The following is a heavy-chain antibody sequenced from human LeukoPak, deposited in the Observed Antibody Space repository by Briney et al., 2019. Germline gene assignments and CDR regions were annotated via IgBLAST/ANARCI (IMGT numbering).Heavy chain of an antibody. V-gene: IGHV3-23*01. D-gene: IGHD3-22*01. CDR1: GFTFSSYA. CDR2: ISGSGGTT. Sequence: GGSLRLSCAASGFTFSSYAMSWVRQAPGEGLEWVSGISGSGGTTYHADSVKGRFTISGDNSKNTLYLQMNSLRAEDTAVYYCARRPGHYDRNGYYYVYWGQGTLVTVSS. CDR3: ARRPGHYDRNGYYYVY. J-gene: IGHJ4*02.